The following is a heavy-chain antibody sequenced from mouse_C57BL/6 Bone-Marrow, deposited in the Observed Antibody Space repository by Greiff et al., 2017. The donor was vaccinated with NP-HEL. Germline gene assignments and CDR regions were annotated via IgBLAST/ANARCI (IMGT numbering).Heavy chain of an antibody. D-gene: IGHD2-3*01. CDR3: AIKGLLRDAMDY. CDR1: GYTFTSYW. CDR2: IHPSDSDT. J-gene: IGHJ4*01. V-gene: IGHV1-74*01. Sequence: QVQLQQPGAELVKPGASVKVSCKASGYTFTSYWMHWVKQRPGQGLEWIGRIHPSDSDTNDNQKFKGKATLDVDKSSSTAYMQLSSLTAEDSAVYYCAIKGLLRDAMDYWGQGTSVTVSS.